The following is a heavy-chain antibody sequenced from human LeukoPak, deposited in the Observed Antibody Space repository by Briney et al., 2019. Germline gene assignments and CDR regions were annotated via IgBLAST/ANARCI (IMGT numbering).Heavy chain of an antibody. J-gene: IGHJ4*02. CDR2: ISYGGGHNT. Sequence: GGSLRLSCAASGFTVSSNYMSWVRQAPGKGLEWVSGISYGGGHNTYYADSVKGRFTISRDNSKNTLYLHMNSLTAEDTAVYYCAKVAAGTTSFDYWGQGTLVTVSS. CDR1: GFTVSSNY. D-gene: IGHD1-7*01. V-gene: IGHV3-23*01. CDR3: AKVAAGTTSFDY.